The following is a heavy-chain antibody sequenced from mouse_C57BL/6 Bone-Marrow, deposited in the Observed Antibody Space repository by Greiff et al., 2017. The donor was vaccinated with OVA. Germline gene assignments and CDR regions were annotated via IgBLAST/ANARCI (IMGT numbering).Heavy chain of an antibody. J-gene: IGHJ4*01. Sequence: EVHLVESGGGLVQPKGSLKLSCAASGFSFNTYAMNWVRQAPGKGLEWVARIRSKSNNYATYYADSVKDRFTISRDDSESMLYLQMNNLKTEDTAMYYCVRLLTGPGAMDYWGQGTSVTVSS. CDR1: GFSFNTYA. V-gene: IGHV10-1*01. CDR2: IRSKSNNYAT. D-gene: IGHD3-3*01. CDR3: VRLLTGPGAMDY.